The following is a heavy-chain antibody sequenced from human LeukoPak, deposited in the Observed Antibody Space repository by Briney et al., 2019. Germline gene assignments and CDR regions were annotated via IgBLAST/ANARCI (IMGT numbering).Heavy chain of an antibody. CDR2: ISGSGGST. D-gene: IGHD3-22*01. Sequence: GGSLRLSCAASGFTFSSYAMSWVRQAPGKGLEWVSAISGSGGSTYYADSVKGRFTISRDNAKNSLYLQMNSLRAEDTAVYYCARGYYYDLYYFDYWGQGTLVTVSS. V-gene: IGHV3-23*01. CDR3: ARGYYYDLYYFDY. CDR1: GFTFSSYA. J-gene: IGHJ4*02.